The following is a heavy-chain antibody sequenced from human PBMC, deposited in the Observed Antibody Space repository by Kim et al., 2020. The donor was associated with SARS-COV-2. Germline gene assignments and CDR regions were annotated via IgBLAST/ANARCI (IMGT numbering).Heavy chain of an antibody. J-gene: IGHJ4*02. V-gene: IGHV3-7*01. CDR2: IKQDGSEK. Sequence: GGSLRLSCAASGFTFSSYWMSWVRQAPGKGLEWVANIKQDGSEKYYVDSVKGRFTISRDNAKNSLYLQMNSLRAEDTAVYYCARDLRADIVVVVAATPFDYWGQGTLVTVSS. D-gene: IGHD2-15*01. CDR3: ARDLRADIVVVVAATPFDY. CDR1: GFTFSSYW.